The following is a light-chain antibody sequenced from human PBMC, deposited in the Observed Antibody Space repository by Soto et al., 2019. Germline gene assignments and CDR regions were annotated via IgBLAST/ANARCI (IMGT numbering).Light chain of an antibody. CDR2: YDN. V-gene: IGLV1-44*01. CDR1: NSNIGSNT. CDR3: AAWDDSINGRV. J-gene: IGLJ1*01. Sequence: QSVLTQPPSASGTPGQRVTISCSGSNSNIGSNTVNWYQQLPGTDPNLLIYYDNLRPSGVPDRISGSTSGTSASLAISGLQSDDEADYYCAAWDDSINGRVFGTGTKVTVL.